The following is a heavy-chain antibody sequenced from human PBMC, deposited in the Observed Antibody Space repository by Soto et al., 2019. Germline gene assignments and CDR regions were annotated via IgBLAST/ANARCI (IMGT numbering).Heavy chain of an antibody. CDR2: IYYSGST. Sequence: PSETLSLTCTVSGGSISSGGYYWSWIRQHPGKGLEWIGYIYYSGSTYYNPSLKSRVTISVDTSKNQFSLKLSSVTAADTAVYYCASITLSSSWSGRWLYYYYGMDVWGQGTTVTVSS. CDR1: GGSISSGGYY. D-gene: IGHD6-13*01. V-gene: IGHV4-31*03. CDR3: ASITLSSSWSGRWLYYYYGMDV. J-gene: IGHJ6*02.